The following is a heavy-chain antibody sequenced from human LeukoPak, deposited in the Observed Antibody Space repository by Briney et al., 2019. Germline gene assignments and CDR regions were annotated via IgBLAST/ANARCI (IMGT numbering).Heavy chain of an antibody. V-gene: IGHV3-30-3*02. CDR2: ISYDGSNK. Sequence: GRSLRLSCAASGFTFSSYAMHWVRQAPGRGLEWVAVISYDGSNKYYADSVKGRFTISRDNSKSTVYLQMNSLRVEDTAVYYCAKDFRGYMDVWGKGTPVTGSS. J-gene: IGHJ6*03. CDR1: GFTFSSYA. CDR3: AKDFRGYMDV.